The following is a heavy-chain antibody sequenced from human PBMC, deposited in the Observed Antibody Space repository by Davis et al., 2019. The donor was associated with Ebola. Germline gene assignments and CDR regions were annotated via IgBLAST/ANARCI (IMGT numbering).Heavy chain of an antibody. Sequence: GESLKISCAASGFTFSSYSMNWVRQAPGRGLEWVSSISASGGATFYADSVKSRIVMSRDNSNDTLYLRMNNLRAEDTAIYYCAKDLTSYYGSGDFFDYWGQGILVTVSS. D-gene: IGHD3-10*01. J-gene: IGHJ4*02. CDR3: AKDLTSYYGSGDFFDY. CDR1: GFTFSSYS. CDR2: ISASGGAT. V-gene: IGHV3-23*01.